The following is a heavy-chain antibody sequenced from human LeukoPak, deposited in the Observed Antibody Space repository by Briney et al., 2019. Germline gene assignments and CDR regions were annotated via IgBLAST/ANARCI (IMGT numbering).Heavy chain of an antibody. CDR2: IFHTGDS. CDR1: GVSTSSSY. CDR3: ARHKFASPLDS. Sequence: SETLSLTCNVSGVSTSSSYWSWIRQPPGKGLEWIGYIFHTGDSNHNPSLKRRVSISLDTSRDQITLRLTSVTAADTAVYYCARHKFASPLDSWGQGTLVTVSS. V-gene: IGHV4-59*08. J-gene: IGHJ4*02. D-gene: IGHD2-21*01.